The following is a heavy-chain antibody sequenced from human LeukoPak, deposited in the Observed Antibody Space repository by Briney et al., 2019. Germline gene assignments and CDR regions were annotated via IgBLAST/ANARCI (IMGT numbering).Heavy chain of an antibody. CDR3: LRTTLGPAGAIDY. J-gene: IGHJ4*02. Sequence: PGESLRLSCAASGFTFSSYWMHWVRQAPGKGLVWVSRINTDGSSVTYAEFVKGRITISRDNAKNTLYLQMNSLRAEDTAVYYCLRTTLGPAGAIDYWGQGTLVAVSS. CDR1: GFTFSSYW. D-gene: IGHD2-2*01. CDR2: INTDGSSV. V-gene: IGHV3-74*01.